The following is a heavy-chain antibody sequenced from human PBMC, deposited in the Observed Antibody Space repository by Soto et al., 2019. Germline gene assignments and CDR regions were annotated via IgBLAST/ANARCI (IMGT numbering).Heavy chain of an antibody. CDR1: GGSISSGGYY. CDR3: ARKGAAASYAHYYMDV. CDR2: IYYSGST. D-gene: IGHD6-13*01. Sequence: LSLTCTVSGGSISSGGYYWSWIRQHPGKGLEWIGYIYYSGSTYYNPSLKSRVTISVDTSKNQFSLKLSSVTAADTAVYYCARKGAAASYAHYYMDVWGRGTAVTVSS. V-gene: IGHV4-31*03. J-gene: IGHJ6*03.